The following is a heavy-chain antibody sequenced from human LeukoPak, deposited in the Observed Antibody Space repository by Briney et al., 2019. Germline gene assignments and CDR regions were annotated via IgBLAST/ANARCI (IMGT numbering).Heavy chain of an antibody. CDR1: GYTFNDYS. D-gene: IGHD3-16*01. CDR3: ARDHDYVWGRDPSYYFDY. CDR2: INPNSGGT. V-gene: IGHV1-2*02. Sequence: GASVKVSCKASGYTFNDYSIHWVRQAPGQGLEWMGCINPNSGGTKFERNFQGRVAMTRDTSITTAYMELSGLRSDDTAVYYCARDHDYVWGRDPSYYFDYWGQGTLVTVSS. J-gene: IGHJ4*02.